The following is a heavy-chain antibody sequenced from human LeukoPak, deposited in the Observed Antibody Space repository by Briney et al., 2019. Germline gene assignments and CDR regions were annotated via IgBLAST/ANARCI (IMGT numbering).Heavy chain of an antibody. CDR1: GGTFSSYA. Sequence: SVKVSCKASGGTFSSYAISWVRQAPGQGLEWMGRIIPILGIANYAQKFQGRVTITADKSTSTAYMELSSLRSEDTAVYYCARDRVLGDDTRGYYFDYWAREPWSPSPQ. D-gene: IGHD2-8*02. J-gene: IGHJ4*02. V-gene: IGHV1-69*04. CDR3: ARDRVLGDDTRGYYFDY. CDR2: IIPILGIA.